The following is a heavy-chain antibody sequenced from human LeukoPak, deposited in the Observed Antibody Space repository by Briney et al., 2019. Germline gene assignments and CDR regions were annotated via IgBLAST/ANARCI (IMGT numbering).Heavy chain of an antibody. J-gene: IGHJ1*01. CDR3: ARDPPSFQY. V-gene: IGHV3-21*01. CDR2: SSSSRSSYI. Sequence: GGSLRLSCASSGFTFSNYKMNWIRQSPGTWLEWVSTSSSSRSSYIYYADSVKGRFTISRDNAKNSLYLQMNSLRAEDTAVYYCARDPPSFQYWGQGTLVTVSA. CDR1: GFTFSNYK.